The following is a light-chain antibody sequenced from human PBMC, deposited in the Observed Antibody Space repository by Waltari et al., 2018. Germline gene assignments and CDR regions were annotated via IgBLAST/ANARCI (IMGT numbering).Light chain of an antibody. J-gene: IGLJ2*01. Sequence: QSALTQEASVSGTVGQTVTLSCIGNSNNLGRADGGWYQQISHGAPKTVMFGNSLPSGISDRFSGSKSGTTASLTISGLQPEDEADYYCSTWDYSLNAELFGGGTKLTVL. CDR3: STWDYSLNAEL. V-gene: IGLV1-36*01. CDR2: GNS. CDR1: SNNLGRAD.